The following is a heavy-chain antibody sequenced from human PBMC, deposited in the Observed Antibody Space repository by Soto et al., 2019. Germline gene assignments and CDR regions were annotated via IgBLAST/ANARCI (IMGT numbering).Heavy chain of an antibody. V-gene: IGHV4-59*01. CDR1: GGSISSYD. J-gene: IGHJ6*02. CDR2: IYYSGST. CDR3: GRGGGVWLRYYYYGMDV. Sequence: AAGTLSLTCAVSGGSISSYDLSWIRQPPGKGLEWIGYIYYSGSTNYNPSHKSRVTISVATSKNQFSLKLSSVTAADRAVYYCGRGGGVWLRYYYYGMDVWGQGTTVTVSS. D-gene: IGHD5-12*01.